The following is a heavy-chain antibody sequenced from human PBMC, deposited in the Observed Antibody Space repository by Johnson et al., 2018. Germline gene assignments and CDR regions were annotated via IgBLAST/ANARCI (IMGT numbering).Heavy chain of an antibody. V-gene: IGHV1-69*04. Sequence: QVQLVQSGAEVKKPGSSXKVSCKASGGTFSSYAISWVRQAPGQGLEWMGRIIPILGIANYAQKFQGRVTITADKSTSTAYMELSSLRSGDTAVYYCARDPERFAFDIWGQGTMVTVSS. D-gene: IGHD3-16*01. J-gene: IGHJ3*02. CDR2: IIPILGIA. CDR3: ARDPERFAFDI. CDR1: GGTFSSYA.